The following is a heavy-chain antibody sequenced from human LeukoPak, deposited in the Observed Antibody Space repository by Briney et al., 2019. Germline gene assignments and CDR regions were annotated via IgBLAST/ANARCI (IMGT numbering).Heavy chain of an antibody. Sequence: GGSLRLSCAASGFTVGNVWMSWVRQAPGKGLEWVGRAKSKNSGGTSDYAAVVKGRSTISRDDSENTLYLQTNSLKTEDTGVYYCAASMVSGGFDIWGLGTMVTVSS. J-gene: IGHJ3*02. D-gene: IGHD1-14*01. CDR2: AKSKNSGGTS. CDR3: AASMVSGGFDI. CDR1: GFTVGNVW. V-gene: IGHV3-15*05.